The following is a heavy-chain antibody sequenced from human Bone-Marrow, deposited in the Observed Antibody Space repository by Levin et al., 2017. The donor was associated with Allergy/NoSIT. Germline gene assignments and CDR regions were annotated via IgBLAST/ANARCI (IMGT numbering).Heavy chain of an antibody. V-gene: IGHV3-48*03. CDR2: IDSSGRTI. J-gene: IGHJ4*02. CDR3: ARLRAQRVATLG. Sequence: GGSLRLSCAASGFTFSTYEMNWVRQAPGKGLEWISYIDSSGRTIYYADSVKGRFTISRDNAKNSLYLQMNSLRAEDTAVYYCARLRAQRVATLGWGQGTLVTVSS. D-gene: IGHD5-12*01. CDR1: GFTFSTYE.